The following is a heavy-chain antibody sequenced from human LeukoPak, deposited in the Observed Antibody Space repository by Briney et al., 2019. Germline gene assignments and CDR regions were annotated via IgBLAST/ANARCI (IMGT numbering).Heavy chain of an antibody. CDR2: ISWNSGSI. D-gene: IGHD6-13*01. J-gene: IGHJ6*02. CDR1: GFTFDDYA. Sequence: PGGSLRLSCAASGFTFDDYAMHWVRQAPGKGLEWVSGISWNSGSIGYADSVKGRFTISRDNAKNSLYLQMNSLRAEDTALYYCAKDKWIMAAAGSYYYYYGMDVWGQGTTVTVSS. V-gene: IGHV3-9*01. CDR3: AKDKWIMAAAGSYYYYYGMDV.